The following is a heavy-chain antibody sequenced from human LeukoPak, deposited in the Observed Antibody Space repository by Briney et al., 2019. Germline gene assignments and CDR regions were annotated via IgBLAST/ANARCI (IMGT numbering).Heavy chain of an antibody. J-gene: IGHJ4*02. Sequence: PAETLSLTCTVSAVSISSYSWSWIRQPPGKGLEWIGYLYSSGSTNYNPSLGSRVTISVDTSKKQFSLKLSSVTAADTAVYYCARVTLGTRYTDYYFDYWGLGTLVTVSS. CDR1: AVSISSYS. V-gene: IGHV4-59*01. D-gene: IGHD1-1*01. CDR2: LYSSGST. CDR3: ARVTLGTRYTDYYFDY.